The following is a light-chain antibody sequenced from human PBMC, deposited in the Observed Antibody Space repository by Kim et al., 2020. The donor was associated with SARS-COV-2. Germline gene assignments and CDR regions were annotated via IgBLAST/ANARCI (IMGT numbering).Light chain of an antibody. CDR3: SSYTSSSTWV. V-gene: IGLV2-18*02. CDR2: EVS. CDR1: SSDVGSYNR. J-gene: IGLJ3*02. Sequence: QSALTQPPSVSGSPGQSVTISCTGTSSDVGSYNRVSWYQQPPGTAPKLMIYEVSNRPSGVPDRFSGSKSGNTASLTIFGLQAEDEADYYCSSYTSSSTWVFGGGTQLTVL.